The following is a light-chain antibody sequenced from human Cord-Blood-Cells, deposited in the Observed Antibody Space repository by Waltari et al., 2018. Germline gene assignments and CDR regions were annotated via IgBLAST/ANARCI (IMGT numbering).Light chain of an antibody. CDR3: QQRSNWPLT. CDR2: DAS. CDR1: QSVSSY. J-gene: IGKJ4*01. V-gene: IGKV3-11*01. Sequence: EIVLTQSPATLSLSPGERATLSCRARQSVSSYLAWYQQKPGQAPRLLIYDASNRATGIPARFSGSGSGTDFTLTISSLEPADFAVYYCQQRSNWPLTFGGGTKVEIK.